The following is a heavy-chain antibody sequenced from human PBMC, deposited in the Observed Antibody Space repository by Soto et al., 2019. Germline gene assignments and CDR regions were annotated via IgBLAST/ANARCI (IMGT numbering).Heavy chain of an antibody. V-gene: IGHV3-33*01. D-gene: IGHD3-22*01. CDR3: ARDYAHDSNSYFFDY. J-gene: IGHJ4*02. CDR2: IWSDGSNT. CDR1: GFTFSNYA. Sequence: GGSLRLSCAASGFTFSNYAMHWVRQAPGKGLEWMAVIWSDGSNTYYPDSVRGRFTISRDNSKNTLFLQVNSLRAEDTAVYYCARDYAHDSNSYFFDYWGQGTLVTVSS.